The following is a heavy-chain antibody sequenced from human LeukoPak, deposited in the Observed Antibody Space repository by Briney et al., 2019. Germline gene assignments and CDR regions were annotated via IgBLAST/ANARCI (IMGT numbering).Heavy chain of an antibody. CDR1: GYTFTGYY. V-gene: IGHV1-2*02. CDR2: INPNSGGT. J-gene: IGHJ4*02. D-gene: IGHD3-16*01. CDR3: ARGRNYDGGGFDY. Sequence: ASVKVSCKASGYTFTGYYMHWVRQAPGQGLEWMGWINPNSGGTNYAQKFQGRVTMTRDTSISTAYMELSRLRSDDTAVYYCARGRNYDGGGFDYWGQGTLVTVSS.